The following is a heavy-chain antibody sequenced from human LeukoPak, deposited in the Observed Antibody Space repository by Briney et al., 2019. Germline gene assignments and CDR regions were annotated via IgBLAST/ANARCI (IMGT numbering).Heavy chain of an antibody. CDR2: IIPIFGTA. CDR1: GGTFSSYA. CDR3: ARLAYGSGVVDY. D-gene: IGHD3-10*01. V-gene: IGHV1-69*06. J-gene: IGHJ4*02. Sequence: SVKVSCKASGGTFSSYAISWVRQAPGQGLEWMGGIIPIFGTASYAQKFQGRVTITADKSTSTAYMELSSLRSEDTAVYYCARLAYGSGVVDYWGQGTLVTVSS.